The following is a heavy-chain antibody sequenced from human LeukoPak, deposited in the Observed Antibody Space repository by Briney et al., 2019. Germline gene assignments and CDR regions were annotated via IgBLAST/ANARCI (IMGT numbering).Heavy chain of an antibody. Sequence: SETLSLTCTVSDYSISSGYYWGWIRPPPGKGLEWVGTIYHSGRTYYNSSLKSRVTISVDTSKTQFPLKLTSVTAADTAVYYCARSRIAAAAGGIWFDPWGQGTLVTVSS. V-gene: IGHV4-38-2*02. J-gene: IGHJ5*02. CDR2: IYHSGRT. CDR3: ARSRIAAAAGGIWFDP. D-gene: IGHD6-13*01. CDR1: DYSISSGYY.